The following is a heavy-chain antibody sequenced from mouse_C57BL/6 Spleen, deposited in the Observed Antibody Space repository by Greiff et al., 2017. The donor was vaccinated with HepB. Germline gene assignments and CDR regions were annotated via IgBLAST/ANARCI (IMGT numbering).Heavy chain of an antibody. D-gene: IGHD2-3*01. CDR1: GYTFTSSW. CDR3: ARNDGYYDYYAMDY. V-gene: IGHV1-52*01. J-gene: IGHJ4*01. Sequence: VQLQQSGAELVRPGSSVKLSCKASGYTFTSSWMHWVKQRPIQGLEWLGNIYPSDSETHYNHKFKDKATLTVDKSSSPAYMQLSSLTSEDSAVYYCARNDGYYDYYAMDYWGQGTSVTVSS. CDR2: IYPSDSET.